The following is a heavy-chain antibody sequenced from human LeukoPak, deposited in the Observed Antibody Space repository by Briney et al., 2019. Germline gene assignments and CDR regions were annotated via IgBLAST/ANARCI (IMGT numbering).Heavy chain of an antibody. J-gene: IGHJ5*02. CDR2: MNPNSGNT. D-gene: IGHD3-16*01. V-gene: IGHV1-8*01. CDR3: ARGTAGLRLGGFRSDP. Sequence: GASVKVSCKASGYTFTSYDINWVRQATGQGLEWMGWMNPNSGNTGYAQKFQGRVTMTRNTSISTAYMELSSLRSEDTAVYYCARGTAGLRLGGFRSDPWGQGTLVTVSS. CDR1: GYTFTSYD.